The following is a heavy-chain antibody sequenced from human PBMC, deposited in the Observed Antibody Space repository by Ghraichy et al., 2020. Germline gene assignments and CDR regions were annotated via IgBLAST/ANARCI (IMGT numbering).Heavy chain of an antibody. CDR2: IYYSGST. V-gene: IGHV4-39*01. CDR1: GGSISSSSYY. CDR3: AKSYYYGMDV. J-gene: IGHJ6*02. Sequence: SETLSLTCTVSGGSISSSSYYWGWIRQPPGKGLEWIGSIYYSGSTYYNPSLKSRVTISVDTSKNQFSLKLSSVTAVDTAVYYCAKSYYYGMDVWGQGTTVTVSS.